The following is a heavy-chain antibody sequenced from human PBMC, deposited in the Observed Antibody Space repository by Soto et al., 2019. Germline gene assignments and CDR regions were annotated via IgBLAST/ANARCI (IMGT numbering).Heavy chain of an antibody. CDR1: GGTFSSYA. Sequence: QVQLVQSGAEVKKPGSSVKVSCKASGGTFSSYAISWVRQAPGQGLEWMGGIIPIFGTANYAQKFQGRVTITADGSKGTGYMELSSLRSEDTAVYYCARGRITIFGVVIQGAFDIWGQGTMVTVSS. J-gene: IGHJ3*02. D-gene: IGHD3-3*01. CDR2: IIPIFGTA. CDR3: ARGRITIFGVVIQGAFDI. V-gene: IGHV1-69*01.